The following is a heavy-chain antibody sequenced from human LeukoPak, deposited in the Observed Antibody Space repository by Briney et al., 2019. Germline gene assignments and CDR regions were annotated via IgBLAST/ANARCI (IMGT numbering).Heavy chain of an antibody. CDR3: ARHSNSGSFDFDY. CDR2: IYYSGTT. V-gene: IGHV4-39*01. J-gene: IGHJ4*02. D-gene: IGHD1-26*01. CDR1: GGSISSSNYY. Sequence: SETLSLTCSVSGGSISSSNYYWGWIRQPPGRGLERIGTIYYSGTTFYNPSLKSRVTMSVDTSNNQFSLKLSSVTAADTAVYHCARHSNSGSFDFDYWGQGTLVTVSS.